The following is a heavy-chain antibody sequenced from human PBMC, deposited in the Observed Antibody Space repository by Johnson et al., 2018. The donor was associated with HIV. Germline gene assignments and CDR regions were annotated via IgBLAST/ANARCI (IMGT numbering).Heavy chain of an antibody. V-gene: IGHV3-9*01. Sequence: VQLVESGGGVVRPGGSLRLSCAASGFTFDDYAMHWVRQAPGKGLEWVSGISWNGGSIGYADSVKGRFTISRDNSKNTLYLQMNSLRAEDTAVYYCAKDRAWRVGLASAFDIWGQGTMVTVSS. CDR3: AKDRAWRVGLASAFDI. D-gene: IGHD2-21*01. CDR1: GFTFDDYA. J-gene: IGHJ3*02. CDR2: ISWNGGSI.